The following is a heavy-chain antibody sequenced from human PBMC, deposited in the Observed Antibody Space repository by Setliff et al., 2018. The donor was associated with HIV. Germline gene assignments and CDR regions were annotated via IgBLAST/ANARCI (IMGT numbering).Heavy chain of an antibody. CDR2: IYTSGST. Sequence: TLSLTCTVSGGSISTYYWSWIRQPPGKGLEWIGYIYTSGSTNYNPSLKTRVTISIDTSKTQVSLKLSSVAAADTAVYYCARHANYDFWSGYWGYYFDYWGQGTLVTVSS. J-gene: IGHJ4*02. CDR1: GGSISTYY. V-gene: IGHV4-4*09. CDR3: ARHANYDFWSGYWGYYFDY. D-gene: IGHD3-3*01.